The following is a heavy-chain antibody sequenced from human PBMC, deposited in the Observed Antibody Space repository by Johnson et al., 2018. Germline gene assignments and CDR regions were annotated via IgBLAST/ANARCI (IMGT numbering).Heavy chain of an antibody. CDR2: ISSSSSYI. D-gene: IGHD4-11*01. V-gene: IGHV3-21*04. CDR3: AKGQAVTTFDYYYYGMDV. Sequence: VQLVQSGGGLVKPGGSLRLSCAASGFTFSSYSMNWVRQAPGKGLEWVSSISSSSSYIYYADSVKGRFTISRDNSKNTLYLQMNSLRAEDTAVYYCAKGQAVTTFDYYYYGMDVWGQGTTVTVSS. CDR1: GFTFSSYS. J-gene: IGHJ6*02.